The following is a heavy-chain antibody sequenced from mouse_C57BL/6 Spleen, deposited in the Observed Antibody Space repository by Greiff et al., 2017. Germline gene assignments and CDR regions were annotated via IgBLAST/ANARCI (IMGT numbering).Heavy chain of an antibody. D-gene: IGHD4-1*01. CDR1: GFTFSDYG. J-gene: IGHJ4*01. Sequence: EVKLVESGGGLVKPGGSLKLSCAASGFTFSDYGMHWVRQAPGKGLEWVAYISSGSSTIYYADTVKGGFTFARDNAKTTLFLQMTSLRSEDTAMYYCARKTGKGAMDDWGQGTSVTVSS. CDR3: ARKTGKGAMDD. CDR2: ISSGSSTI. V-gene: IGHV5-17*01.